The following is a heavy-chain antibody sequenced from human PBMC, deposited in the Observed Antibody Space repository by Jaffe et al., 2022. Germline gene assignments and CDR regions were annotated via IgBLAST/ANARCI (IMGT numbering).Heavy chain of an antibody. J-gene: IGHJ2*01. CDR3: AKVEPKPGAWYFDL. D-gene: IGHD1-1*01. V-gene: IGHV3-74*01. Sequence: EVQLVESGGGLVQPGGSLRLSCAASGFSFSTYYMHWVRQAPGKGLVWVSRINSDGGNTIYADSVKGRFTVSRDNGKNTLYLQMNSLRVEDTAVYYCAKVEPKPGAWYFDLWGRGTLVTVSS. CDR2: INSDGGNT. CDR1: GFSFSTYY.